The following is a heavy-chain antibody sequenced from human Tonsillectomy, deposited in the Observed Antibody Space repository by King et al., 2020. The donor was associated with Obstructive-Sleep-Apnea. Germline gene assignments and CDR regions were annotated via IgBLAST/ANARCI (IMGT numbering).Heavy chain of an antibody. CDR1: GFSFSGSA. CDR3: TRRSEAAASGMDV. Sequence: VQLVESGGVLVQPGGSLKLSCAASGFSFSGSAIHWFRQASGTGLEWVGRIRINPNSYPTVYAASVKGRFTISRDESKNTAYLQMNSLKTEDTAVYYCTRRSEAAASGMDVWGQGTTVTVSS. V-gene: IGHV3-73*01. CDR2: IRINPNSYPT. J-gene: IGHJ6*02. D-gene: IGHD6-13*01.